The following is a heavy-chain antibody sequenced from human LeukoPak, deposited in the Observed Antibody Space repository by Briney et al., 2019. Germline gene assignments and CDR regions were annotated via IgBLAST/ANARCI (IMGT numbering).Heavy chain of an antibody. CDR1: GYTFTSYA. CDR2: INTNTGNP. D-gene: IGHD5-12*01. CDR3: ARDASGYDLSDAFDI. J-gene: IGHJ3*02. V-gene: IGHV7-4-1*02. Sequence: GASVKVSCKASGYTFTSYAMNWVRRAPGQGLEWMGWINTNTGNPTYAQGFTGRFVFSLDTSVSTAYLQISSLRAEDTAVYYCARDASGYDLSDAFDIWGQGTMVTVSS.